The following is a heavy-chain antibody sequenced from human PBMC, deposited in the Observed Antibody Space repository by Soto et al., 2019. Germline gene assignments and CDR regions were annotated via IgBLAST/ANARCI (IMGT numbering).Heavy chain of an antibody. CDR2: INHSGST. J-gene: IGHJ6*03. CDR1: GGSFSGYY. CDR3: ARGGGYCSSTSCYVDYYYYMDV. D-gene: IGHD2-2*01. Sequence: TSETLSLTCAVYGGSFSGYYWSWIRQPPGKGLEWIGEINHSGSTNYNPSLKSRVTISVDTSKNQFSLKLSSVTAADTAVYYCARGGGYCSSTSCYVDYYYYMDVWGKGTTVTVSS. V-gene: IGHV4-34*01.